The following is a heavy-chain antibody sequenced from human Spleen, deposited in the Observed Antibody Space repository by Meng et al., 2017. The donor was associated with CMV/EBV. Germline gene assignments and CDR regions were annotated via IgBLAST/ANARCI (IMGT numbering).Heavy chain of an antibody. V-gene: IGHV4-59*12. J-gene: IGHJ3*02. CDR1: GVSISGYY. D-gene: IGHD2-2*01. CDR3: ARESRRYCSSTSCYAFDI. Sequence: SETLSLTCTVSGVSISGYYWSWIRQPPGKGLEWIGYIFSSENTNYNPSLKSRVTISVDTSKNQFSLKLSSVTAADTAVYYCARESRRYCSSTSCYAFDIWGQGTMVTVSS. CDR2: IFSSENT.